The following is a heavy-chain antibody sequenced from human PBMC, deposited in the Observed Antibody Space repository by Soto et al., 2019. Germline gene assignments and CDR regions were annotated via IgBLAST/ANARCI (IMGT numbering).Heavy chain of an antibody. CDR3: AHSATDDFWSGYYMYYFDY. V-gene: IGHV2-5*02. D-gene: IGHD3-3*01. J-gene: IGHJ4*02. CDR2: IYWDDDK. Sequence: QITLEESGPTLVKPTQTLTLSCTFSGFSLRTSGVGVGWIRQPPGKALEWLALIYWDDDKRYSPSLKSRLTITKDTSKNQVVLTMTNMDPVDTATYYCAHSATDDFWSGYYMYYFDYWGQGTLVTVSS. CDR1: GFSLRTSGVG.